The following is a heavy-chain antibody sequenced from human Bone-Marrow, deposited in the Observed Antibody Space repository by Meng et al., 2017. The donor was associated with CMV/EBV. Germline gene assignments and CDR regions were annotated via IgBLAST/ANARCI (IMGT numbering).Heavy chain of an antibody. CDR1: GYTFTSYG. J-gene: IGHJ6*02. D-gene: IGHD2-2*02. CDR2: MNPNSGNT. Sequence: ASVKVSCKASGYTFTSYGISWVRQAPGQGLEWMGWMNPNSGNTGYAQKFQGRVTMTRNTSISTAYMELSSLRSEDTAVYYCARGDIVVVPAAIHYYYYGMDVWGQGTTVTVSS. CDR3: ARGDIVVVPAAIHYYYYGMDV. V-gene: IGHV1-8*02.